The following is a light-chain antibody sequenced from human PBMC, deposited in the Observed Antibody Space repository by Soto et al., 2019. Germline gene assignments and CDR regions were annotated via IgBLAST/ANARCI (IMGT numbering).Light chain of an antibody. CDR3: SSYAGSNNLVV. J-gene: IGLJ2*01. Sequence: QSALTQPPSPSGSLGRPVTIPCTGTSSEVGGYNYVSWYQQHPGKAPKLMIYEVSKRPSGVPDRFSGSKSGNTASLTVSGLQAEDEADYYCSSYAGSNNLVVFGGGTKLTVL. CDR2: EVS. CDR1: SSEVGGYNY. V-gene: IGLV2-8*01.